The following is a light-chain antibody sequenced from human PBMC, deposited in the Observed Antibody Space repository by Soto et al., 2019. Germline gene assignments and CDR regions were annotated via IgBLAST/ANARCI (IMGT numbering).Light chain of an antibody. CDR2: KAS. V-gene: IGKV1-5*03. Sequence: IKMTQSPSTLSGSVGDRVTITCRASQTISSWLAWYQQKPGKAPKLLIYKASTLKSGVPSRFSGSGSGTEFTLTISSLQPDDFATYYCQHYNSYSEAFGQGTKVEIK. CDR3: QHYNSYSEA. CDR1: QTISSW. J-gene: IGKJ1*01.